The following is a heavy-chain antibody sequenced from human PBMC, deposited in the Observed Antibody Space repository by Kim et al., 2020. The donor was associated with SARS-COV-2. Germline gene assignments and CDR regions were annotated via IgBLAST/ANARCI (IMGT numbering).Heavy chain of an antibody. CDR2: IKQDGSEK. CDR3: ARDHGSTNSWTVY. Sequence: GGSLRLSCAASGFTFSSYWMSWVRQAPGKGLEWVANIKQDGSEKYYVDSVKGRFTISRDNAKNSLYLQMNSLGAEDTAVYYCARDHGSTNSWTVYWGQGTLVTVSS. J-gene: IGHJ4*02. V-gene: IGHV3-7*01. CDR1: GFTFSSYW. D-gene: IGHD2-2*01.